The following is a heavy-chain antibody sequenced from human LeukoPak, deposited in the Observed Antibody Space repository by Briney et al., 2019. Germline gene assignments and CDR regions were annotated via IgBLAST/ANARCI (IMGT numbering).Heavy chain of an antibody. CDR2: ISSSGSTI. Sequence: GRSLRLSCAASGFTFDDYAMHWVRQAPGKGLEWVSYISSSGSTIYYADSVKGRFTISRDNAKNSLYLQMNSLRAEDTAVYYCARARNQAMVRGVMMGYFDYWGQGTLVTVSS. CDR3: ARARNQAMVRGVMMGYFDY. J-gene: IGHJ4*02. V-gene: IGHV3-11*04. D-gene: IGHD3-10*01. CDR1: GFTFDDYA.